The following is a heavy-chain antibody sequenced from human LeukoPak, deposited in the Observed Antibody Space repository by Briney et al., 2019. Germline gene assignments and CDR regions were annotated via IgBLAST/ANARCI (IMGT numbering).Heavy chain of an antibody. CDR3: ARRLTQYDCFDP. Sequence: SQTLSLTCAISGDSVSSNSATWNWIRQSPSRGLEWLGRTYYRSTWYNDYAVSVRGRITVNPDTSKDQFSLHLNSVTPEDTAVYYCARRLTQYDCFDPWGQGILVTVSS. D-gene: IGHD2-2*01. V-gene: IGHV6-1*01. J-gene: IGHJ5*02. CDR2: TYYRSTWYN. CDR1: GDSVSSNSAT.